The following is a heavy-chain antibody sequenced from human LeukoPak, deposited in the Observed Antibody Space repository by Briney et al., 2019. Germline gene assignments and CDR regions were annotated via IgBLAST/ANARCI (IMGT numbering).Heavy chain of an antibody. CDR2: TYYRSKWYN. D-gene: IGHD6-13*01. CDR1: GDSVSSNSAA. V-gene: IGHV6-1*01. Sequence: SQTLSLTCAISGDSVSSNSAAWNWIRQSPPRGLEWLGRTYYRSKWYNDYAVSVKSRITINPDTSKNQFSLQLNSVTPEDTAVYYCARDRGSSSSWYGGYYYYGMDVWGQGTTVTVSS. CDR3: ARDRGSSSSWYGGYYYYGMDV. J-gene: IGHJ6*02.